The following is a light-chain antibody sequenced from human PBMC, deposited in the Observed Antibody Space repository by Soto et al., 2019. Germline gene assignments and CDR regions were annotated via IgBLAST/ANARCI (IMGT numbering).Light chain of an antibody. CDR2: EVS. Sequence: QSVLTQPASVSGSPGQSITISCTGTSSDVGNYNYVSWYQQHPGKAPKLTIYEVSNRPSGVSDRFSGSKSGNTASLTIAGLQPEDEAEYYCSSYTASSALLYVFGTGTKVTVL. CDR1: SSDVGNYNY. J-gene: IGLJ1*01. V-gene: IGLV2-14*01. CDR3: SSYTASSALLYV.